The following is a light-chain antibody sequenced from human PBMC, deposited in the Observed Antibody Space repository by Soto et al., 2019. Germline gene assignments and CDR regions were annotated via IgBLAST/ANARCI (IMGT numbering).Light chain of an antibody. CDR2: SAS. CDR1: QSVSSSH. J-gene: IGKJ2*01. Sequence: EIVLTQSPGTLSLSPGERATLSCRASQSVSSSHLAWYQQKPGQAPRLLIYSASSRATGIPDRFSGSGSGTDFTLTISRLEPEDFAVYYCQQYGSSPPMYTFGQGTKLEIK. CDR3: QQYGSSPPMYT. V-gene: IGKV3-20*01.